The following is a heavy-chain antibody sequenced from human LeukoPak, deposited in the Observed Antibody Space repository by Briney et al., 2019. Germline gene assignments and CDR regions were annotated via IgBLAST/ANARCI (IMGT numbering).Heavy chain of an antibody. J-gene: IGHJ5*02. CDR2: IYYSGST. CDR3: ARWAIFGVA. D-gene: IGHD3-3*01. V-gene: IGHV4-30-4*08. Sequence: SQTLSLTCTVSGASISSGDYYWSWIRQHPGKGLEWIGYIYYSGSTYYNPSLKSRLTISVDTSKNQFSLKLTSVTAADTAVYYCARWAIFGVAWGQGTLVTVSS. CDR1: GASISSGDYY.